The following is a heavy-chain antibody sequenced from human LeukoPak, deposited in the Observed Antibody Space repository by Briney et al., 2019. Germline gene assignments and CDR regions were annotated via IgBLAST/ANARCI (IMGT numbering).Heavy chain of an antibody. CDR3: ACRTRYYYDSSGYYQDY. Sequence: GGSLRLSCAASEFIFSGYWMNWVRQAPGKGLEWVANIKQDGSEKQYVDSVRGRFTISRDNAKNSLYLQMNSLRVEDTAVYYCACRTRYYYDSSGYYQDYWGQGTLVTVSS. V-gene: IGHV3-7*01. CDR1: EFIFSGYW. D-gene: IGHD3-22*01. J-gene: IGHJ4*02. CDR2: IKQDGSEK.